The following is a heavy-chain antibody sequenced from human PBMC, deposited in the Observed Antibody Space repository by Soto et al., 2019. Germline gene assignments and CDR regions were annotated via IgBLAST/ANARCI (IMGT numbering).Heavy chain of an antibody. Sequence: QVQLQESGPGLVKPSETLSLTCTVSGGSISFYYWNWIRQSPGKGLEWIGYSYSSGSSTYNPSLKSRVTISVDTSKNQCSLQLRSVTAADTAVYYCARGDSTTHGDAFDIWGQGRVVTVSP. CDR2: SYSSGSS. D-gene: IGHD6-13*01. CDR1: GGSISFYY. CDR3: ARGDSTTHGDAFDI. V-gene: IGHV4-59*01. J-gene: IGHJ3*02.